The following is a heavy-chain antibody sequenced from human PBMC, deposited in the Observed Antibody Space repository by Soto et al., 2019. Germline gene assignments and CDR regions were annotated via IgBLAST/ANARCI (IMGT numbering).Heavy chain of an antibody. CDR1: GGSISSGDYY. CDR3: AGNFPYYYGSGSYYIVAFDI. CDR2: IYYSGST. V-gene: IGHV4-30-4*01. D-gene: IGHD3-10*01. Sequence: QVQLQESGPGLVKPSQTLSLTCTVSGGSISSGDYYWSWIRQPPGKGLEWIGYIYYSGSTYYNPSLKSRVTVSVDTAKNPFSLKLSSVTAADTAVYYCAGNFPYYYGSGSYYIVAFDIWGQGTMVTVSS. J-gene: IGHJ3*02.